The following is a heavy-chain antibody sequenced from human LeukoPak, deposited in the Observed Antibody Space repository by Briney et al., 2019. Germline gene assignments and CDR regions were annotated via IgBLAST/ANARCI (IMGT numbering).Heavy chain of an antibody. CDR2: IYYSGST. D-gene: IGHD4-17*01. CDR3: ATSTDYGDYYYYYYGMDV. Sequence: SETLSLTCTVSGGSISSYYWSWIRQPPGKGLEWIGYIYYSGSTNYNPSLKSRVTISVDTSKNQFSLKLSSVTAADTAVYYCATSTDYGDYYYYYYGMDVWGQGTTVTVSS. J-gene: IGHJ6*02. CDR1: GGSISSYY. V-gene: IGHV4-59*08.